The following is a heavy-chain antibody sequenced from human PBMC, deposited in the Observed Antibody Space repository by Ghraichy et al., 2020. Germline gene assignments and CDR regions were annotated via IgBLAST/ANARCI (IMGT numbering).Heavy chain of an antibody. J-gene: IGHJ4*02. CDR1: GDSMDNYY. V-gene: IGHV4-59*01. CDR2: IYHSGNT. CDR3: ARGVFDSRPTDY. D-gene: IGHD3-9*01. Sequence: SETLSLTCTVSGDSMDNYYWSWIRQSPGKGLEWIGYIYHSGNTKYNPSLKSRVSLSIDTSRNQFSLKMSSLTTADTAVYYCARGVFDSRPTDYWGQGTLVTVSS.